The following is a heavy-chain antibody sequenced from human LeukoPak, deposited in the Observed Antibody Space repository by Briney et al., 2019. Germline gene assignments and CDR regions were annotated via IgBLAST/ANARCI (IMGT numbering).Heavy chain of an antibody. V-gene: IGHV3-21*01. CDR3: AADTVLLWFGELAY. D-gene: IGHD3-10*01. Sequence: GGSLRLSCAVSGFAFGSEAMSWVRQSPARGLEWVSSISSSSSYIYYADSVKGRFTISRDNAKNSLYLQMNSLRAEDTAVYYCAADTVLLWFGELAYWGQGTLVTVSS. CDR1: GFAFGSEA. CDR2: ISSSSSYI. J-gene: IGHJ4*02.